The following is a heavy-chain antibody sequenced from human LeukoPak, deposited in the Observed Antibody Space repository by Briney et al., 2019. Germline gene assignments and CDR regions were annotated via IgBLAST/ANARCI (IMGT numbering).Heavy chain of an antibody. Sequence: PSETLSLTCTISGASIDSYYWSWIRQPPGKGLEWIGYIYYSGTTNYNPSLKSRVTISVDTSKNQFSLKLSSVTAADTAVYYCARERYGGWAAVYYYYYMDVWGKGTTVTVSS. CDR1: GASIDSYY. V-gene: IGHV4-59*01. D-gene: IGHD4-23*01. CDR3: ARERYGGWAAVYYYYYMDV. CDR2: IYYSGTT. J-gene: IGHJ6*03.